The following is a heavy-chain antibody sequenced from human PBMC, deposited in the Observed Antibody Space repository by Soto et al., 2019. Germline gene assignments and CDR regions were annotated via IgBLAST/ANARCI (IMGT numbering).Heavy chain of an antibody. CDR2: IYWDDDK. CDR1: GFSLITSGVG. D-gene: IGHD2-15*01. V-gene: IGHV2-5*02. J-gene: IGHJ5*02. Sequence: QITLKESGPTLVKPTQTLTLTCTFSGFSLITSGVGVGWIRQPPGKALEWLALIYWDDDKSYSPSLKRRLTTTKDTSKNRVVLTMTNMDPVDTATYYCAHRPYRDCSGGSCYSGDWFDPWGQGTLVTVSS. CDR3: AHRPYRDCSGGSCYSGDWFDP.